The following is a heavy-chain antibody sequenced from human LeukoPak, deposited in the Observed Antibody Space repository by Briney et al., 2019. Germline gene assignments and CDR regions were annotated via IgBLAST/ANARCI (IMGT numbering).Heavy chain of an antibody. J-gene: IGHJ4*02. D-gene: IGHD3-22*01. Sequence: GGSLRLSCAVSGFTFSSYWMSWVRQAPGKGLEWVANIKQDGSEKYYVDSVKGRFTISRDNAKNSLYLQMNSLRAEDTAVYYCAREALNQVVITFYFDYWGQGTLVTVSS. CDR1: GFTFSSYW. V-gene: IGHV3-7*03. CDR2: IKQDGSEK. CDR3: AREALNQVVITFYFDY.